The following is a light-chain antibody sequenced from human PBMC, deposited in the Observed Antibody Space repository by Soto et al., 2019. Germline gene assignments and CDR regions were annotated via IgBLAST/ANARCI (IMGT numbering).Light chain of an antibody. J-gene: IGLJ1*01. CDR3: SSYTSSSTDV. CDR2: DVS. V-gene: IGLV2-14*01. CDR1: SRDVGGYNY. Sequence: QSVLTQPAPVSGSPGQAITISCTGTSRDVGGYNYVSWYQQHPGKAPKLMIYDVSNRPSGVSNRFSGSKSGNTASLTISGLQAEDEADYYCSSYTSSSTDVFGTGTKVTVL.